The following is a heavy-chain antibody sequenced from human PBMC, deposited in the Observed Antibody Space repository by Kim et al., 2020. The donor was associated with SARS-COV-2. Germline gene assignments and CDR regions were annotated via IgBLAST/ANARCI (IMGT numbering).Heavy chain of an antibody. V-gene: IGHV3-48*02. D-gene: IGHD2-2*01. J-gene: IGHJ4*02. CDR2: SSTA. Sequence: SSTASNADSVTGRLTIARDTAKNSLYLQMNSLRDEDTAVYYCARDLVADYWGQGTLVTVSS. CDR3: ARDLVADY.